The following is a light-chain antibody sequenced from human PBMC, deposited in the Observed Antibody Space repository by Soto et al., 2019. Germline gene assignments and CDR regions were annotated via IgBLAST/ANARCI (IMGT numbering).Light chain of an antibody. CDR3: QSYDSSLSGYV. CDR2: ENN. Sequence: QSVLTQPPSVSEAPGQRVTISCTGSSSNIGAGYEAHWYQQVPGTAPKLRIYENNNRPSGVPDRFSGSKSGTSASLAITGLQAEDEAEYYCQSYDSSLSGYVFGTGTKRTVL. J-gene: IGLJ1*01. CDR1: SSNIGAGYE. V-gene: IGLV1-40*01.